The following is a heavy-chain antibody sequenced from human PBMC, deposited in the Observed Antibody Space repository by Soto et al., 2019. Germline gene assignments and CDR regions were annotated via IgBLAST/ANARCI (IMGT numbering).Heavy chain of an antibody. Sequence: EVQLVESGGGLVKPGGSLRLSCAASGFTFSSYSMNWVRQAPGKGLEWVSSISSSSSYIYYADSVKGRFTISRDNAKNSLYLQMNSLRAEDTAVYYCARAGGVTPYYFDYWGQGTLVTVSS. CDR3: ARAGGVTPYYFDY. V-gene: IGHV3-21*01. CDR2: ISSSSSYI. D-gene: IGHD2-21*02. CDR1: GFTFSSYS. J-gene: IGHJ4*02.